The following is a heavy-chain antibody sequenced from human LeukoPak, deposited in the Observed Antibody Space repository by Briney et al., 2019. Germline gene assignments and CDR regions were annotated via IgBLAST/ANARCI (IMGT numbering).Heavy chain of an antibody. J-gene: IGHJ4*02. CDR1: GLTFSNYD. CDR2: ISYDGTNK. Sequence: GSLRLSCAASGLTFSNYDMHWVRQAPGKGLEWVAVISYDGTNKYYADSVKGRFTISRDNSKNTLHLQMNSLRAEDTAVYYCAKDDRGNEAPFDYWGQGTLVTVSS. V-gene: IGHV3-30*18. CDR3: AKDDRGNEAPFDY.